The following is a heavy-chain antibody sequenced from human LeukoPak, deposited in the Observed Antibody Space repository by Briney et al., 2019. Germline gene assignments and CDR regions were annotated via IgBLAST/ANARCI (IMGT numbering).Heavy chain of an antibody. J-gene: IGHJ4*02. CDR1: GYTFTSYD. CDR2: MNPNSGNT. CDR3: ARLFQRNELNYYDSSGHSLGY. V-gene: IGHV1-8*03. D-gene: IGHD3-22*01. Sequence: GASVKVSCKASGYTFTSYDINWVRQATGQGLEWMGWMNPNSGNTGYAQKFQGRITITRNTSIRTAYMELSSLRSEDTAVYYCARLFQRNELNYYDSSGHSLGYWGQGTLVTVSS.